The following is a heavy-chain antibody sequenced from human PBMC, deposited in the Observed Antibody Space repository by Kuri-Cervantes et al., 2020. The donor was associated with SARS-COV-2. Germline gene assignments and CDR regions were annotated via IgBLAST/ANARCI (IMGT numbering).Heavy chain of an antibody. J-gene: IGHJ4*02. CDR1: GFTFSSYA. CDR3: AKAGDIVVVPAAYFDY. V-gene: IGHV3-23*01. Sequence: GGSLRLSCAASGFTFSSYAMSWVRQAPGKGLEWVSAISGSGGSTYYADSVKGRFTISRDNSENTLYLQMNSLRAEDTAVYYCAKAGDIVVVPAAYFDYWGQGTLVTVSS. CDR2: ISGSGGST. D-gene: IGHD2-2*01.